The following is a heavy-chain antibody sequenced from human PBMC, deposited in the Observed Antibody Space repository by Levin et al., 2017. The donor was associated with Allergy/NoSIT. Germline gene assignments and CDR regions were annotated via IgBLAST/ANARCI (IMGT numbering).Heavy chain of an antibody. CDR3: AKEMTTVVPVFDY. Sequence: GESLKISCAASGFTFSNYAMSWVRQAPGKGLEWVSAITNSGRTYYADSVKGRFTVSRDNSKNTLYLQMNSLRADDTAVYYCAKEMTTVVPVFDYWGQGALVTVSS. CDR2: ITNSGRT. CDR1: GFTFSNYA. J-gene: IGHJ4*02. D-gene: IGHD4-23*01. V-gene: IGHV3-23*01.